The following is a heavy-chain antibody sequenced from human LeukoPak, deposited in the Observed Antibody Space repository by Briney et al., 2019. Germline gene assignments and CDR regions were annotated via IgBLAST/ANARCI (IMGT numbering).Heavy chain of an antibody. CDR3: ATPYYYDSSGYYGGAFDI. D-gene: IGHD3-22*01. J-gene: IGHJ3*02. CDR2: IYPGDSDT. CDR1: GYSFTSYW. V-gene: IGHV5-51*01. Sequence: GESLKISCKGSGYSFTSYWIGWVRQMPGKGLGWMGIIYPGDSDTRYSPSFQGQVTISADKSISTAYLQWSSLKASDTAMYYCATPYYYDSSGYYGGAFDIWGQGTMVTVSS.